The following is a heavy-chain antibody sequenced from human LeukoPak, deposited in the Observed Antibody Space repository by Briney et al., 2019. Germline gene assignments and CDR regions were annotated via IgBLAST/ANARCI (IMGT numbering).Heavy chain of an antibody. V-gene: IGHV1-8*01. J-gene: IGHJ6*02. CDR3: ARAGGGSGWYEYYYYYYGMDV. CDR1: GYTFTSYD. Sequence: ASVKVSCKASGYTFTSYDINWVRPATGQGLEWMGWMNPNSGNTGYAQKFQGRVTMTRNTSISTAYMELSSLRSEDTAVYYCARAGGGSGWYEYYYYYYGMDVWGQGTTVTVSS. CDR2: MNPNSGNT. D-gene: IGHD6-19*01.